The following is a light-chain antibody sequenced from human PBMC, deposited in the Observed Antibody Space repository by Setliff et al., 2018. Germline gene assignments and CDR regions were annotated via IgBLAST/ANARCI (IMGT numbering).Light chain of an antibody. V-gene: IGLV2-14*01. J-gene: IGLJ1*01. CDR2: EVS. CDR1: SSDVGGYNY. CDR3: SSYSGSSTLV. Sequence: QSALTQPASVSGSPGQSITISCTGTSSDVGGYNYVSWYQQHPGKAPKLMIYEVSDRPSGVSNRFSGSRSGNTASLTISGLQAEDEADYYCSSYSGSSTLVVGTGTKVTVL.